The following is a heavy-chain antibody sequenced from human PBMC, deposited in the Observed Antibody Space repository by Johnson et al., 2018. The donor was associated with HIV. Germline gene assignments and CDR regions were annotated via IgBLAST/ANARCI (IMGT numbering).Heavy chain of an antibody. V-gene: IGHV3-30*03. J-gene: IGHJ3*02. Sequence: VQLVESGGGVVQPGRSLRLSCGASAFTFSSYVMHWVRQAPGKGLEWVALISYDGSNKYYADSVKGRFTISRDNSKNTLYLQMNSLRADDTAVYYCAREGPSERAGFDIWGQGTMVTVSS. CDR3: AREGPSERAGFDI. CDR1: AFTFSSYV. CDR2: ISYDGSNK.